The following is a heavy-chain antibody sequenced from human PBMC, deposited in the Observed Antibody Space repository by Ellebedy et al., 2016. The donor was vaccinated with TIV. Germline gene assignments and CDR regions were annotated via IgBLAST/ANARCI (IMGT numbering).Heavy chain of an antibody. CDR3: ARDLDKSSGWYGGAAY. V-gene: IGHV3-30-3*01. Sequence: GESLKISCAASGFTFNSYAMHWVRQAPGKGLEWVAVISYDGSSKYYADSVKGLFTISRENYMTTLYLEMNSLRAEDTAVYYWARDLDKSSGWYGGAAYWGQGTLVTVSS. D-gene: IGHD6-19*01. CDR2: ISYDGSSK. J-gene: IGHJ4*02. CDR1: GFTFNSYA.